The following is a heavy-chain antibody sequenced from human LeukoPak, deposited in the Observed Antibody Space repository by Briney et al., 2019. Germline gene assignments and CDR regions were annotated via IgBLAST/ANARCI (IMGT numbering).Heavy chain of an antibody. CDR3: ARHGPYYDSSGYYYATRNWFDP. J-gene: IGHJ5*02. Sequence: PSETLSLTCTVSGGSISSYYWSWIRQPPGKGLEWIGYIYYSGSTNYNPSLKSRVTISVDTSKNQFSLKLSSVTAADTAVYYCARHGPYYDSSGYYYATRNWFDPWGQGTLVTVSS. V-gene: IGHV4-59*08. CDR1: GGSISSYY. D-gene: IGHD3-22*01. CDR2: IYYSGST.